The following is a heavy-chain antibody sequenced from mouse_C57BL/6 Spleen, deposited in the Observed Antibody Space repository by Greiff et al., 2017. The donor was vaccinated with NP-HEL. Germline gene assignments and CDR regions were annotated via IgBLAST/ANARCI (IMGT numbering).Heavy chain of an antibody. CDR2: ISYDGSN. Sequence: VQLKESGPGLVKPSQSLSLTCSVTGYSITSGYYWNWIRQFPGNKLEWMGYISYDGSNNYNPSLKNRISITRDTSKNQFFLKLNSVTTEDTATYYCARGDSNYLWYFDVWGTGTTVTVAS. CDR3: ARGDSNYLWYFDV. D-gene: IGHD2-5*01. CDR1: GYSITSGYY. J-gene: IGHJ1*03. V-gene: IGHV3-6*01.